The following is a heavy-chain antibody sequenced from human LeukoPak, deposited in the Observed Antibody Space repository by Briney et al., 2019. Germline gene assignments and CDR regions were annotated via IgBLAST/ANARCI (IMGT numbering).Heavy chain of an antibody. CDR2: IHHDGRI. V-gene: IGHV4/OR15-8*01. J-gene: IGHJ4*02. CDR3: ARSHDHLWGNYPDY. D-gene: IGHD3-16*02. Sequence: PSETLSLTCDVSGGSIDSTNWWNWVRQPPGKGLEWIGEIHHDGRINYNPSLKSRVTLSVDKSKDQFSLRLNSVTAADTAMYYCARSHDHLWGNYPDYWGQGTLVTVSS. CDR1: GGSIDSTNW.